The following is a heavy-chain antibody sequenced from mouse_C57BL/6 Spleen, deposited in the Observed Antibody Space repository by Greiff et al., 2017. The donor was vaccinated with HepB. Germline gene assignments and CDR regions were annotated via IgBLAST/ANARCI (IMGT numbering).Heavy chain of an antibody. D-gene: IGHD1-1*01. CDR3: ARGDYYGSSPMDY. Sequence: VKLVESGAELVRPGASVKLSCKASGYTFTDYYINWVKQRPGQGLEWIARIYPGSGNTYYNEKFKGKATLTAEKSSSTAYMQLSSLTSEDSAVYFCARGDYYGSSPMDYWGQGTSVTVSS. CDR1: GYTFTDYY. CDR2: IYPGSGNT. J-gene: IGHJ4*01. V-gene: IGHV1-76*01.